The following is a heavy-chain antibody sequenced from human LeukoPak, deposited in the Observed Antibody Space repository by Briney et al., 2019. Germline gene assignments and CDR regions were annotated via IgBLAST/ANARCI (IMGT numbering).Heavy chain of an antibody. CDR3: ARAPPTKIVVVPAARGAFDI. Sequence: ASVKVSCKAAGYTFTSYGISWVRQAPGQGLEWMGWVSAYNGNTNYAQKLQGRVTMTTDTSTSTAYMELRSLRSDDTAVYYCARAPPTKIVVVPAARGAFDIWGQGTMVTVSS. J-gene: IGHJ3*02. D-gene: IGHD2-2*01. CDR2: VSAYNGNT. V-gene: IGHV1-18*01. CDR1: GYTFTSYG.